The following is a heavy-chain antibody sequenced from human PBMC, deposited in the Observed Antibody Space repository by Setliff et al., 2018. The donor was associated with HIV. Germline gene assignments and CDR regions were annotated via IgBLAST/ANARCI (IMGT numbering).Heavy chain of an antibody. Sequence: LRLSCAASRFTFSSHAMHWVRQAPGKGLEWVAVISYDGSNKYYADSVKDRFTISRDNSKNTLYLQMNSLRAEDTAVYYCARDNNFGVVARGAFDIWGQGTMVTVSS. CDR1: RFTFSSHA. V-gene: IGHV3-30*04. CDR3: ARDNNFGVVARGAFDI. D-gene: IGHD3-3*01. J-gene: IGHJ3*02. CDR2: ISYDGSNK.